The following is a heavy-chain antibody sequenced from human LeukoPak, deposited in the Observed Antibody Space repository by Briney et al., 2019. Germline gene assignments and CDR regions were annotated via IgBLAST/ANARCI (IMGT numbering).Heavy chain of an antibody. V-gene: IGHV1-8*01. D-gene: IGHD5-12*01. J-gene: IGHJ6*02. CDR3: ARWSEDIAATISNGMDV. CDR1: GYTFTSYD. Sequence: ASVKVSCKASGYTFTSYDINWVRQATGQGLEWMGWMNPNSGNTGYAQKFQGRVTMTRNTSISTAYMELSSLRSEDTAVYYCARWSEDIAATISNGMDVWGQGTTVTVSS. CDR2: MNPNSGNT.